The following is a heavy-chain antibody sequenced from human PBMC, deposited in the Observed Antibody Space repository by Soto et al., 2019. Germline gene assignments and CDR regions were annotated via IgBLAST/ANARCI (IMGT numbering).Heavy chain of an antibody. Sequence: EVQLLESGGGLVQPGGSLRLSCAASGFTFSNYAMGWVRQAPGKGLEWVSTIRGSGDVTYYAGSVKGRFTISKDTSKNTLYLQMSSLRAEDTAIYYCAKDRSVTPHYFDYWGQGTLVTVSS. CDR2: IRGSGDVT. CDR3: AKDRSVTPHYFDY. V-gene: IGHV3-23*01. D-gene: IGHD4-17*01. CDR1: GFTFSNYA. J-gene: IGHJ4*02.